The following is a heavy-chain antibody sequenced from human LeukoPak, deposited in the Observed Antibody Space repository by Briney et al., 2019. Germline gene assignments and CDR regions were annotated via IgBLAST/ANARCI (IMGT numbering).Heavy chain of an antibody. D-gene: IGHD2-15*01. Sequence: ASVKVSCKASGYIFTTYYMHWVRQAPGQGLEWMGIINPSGGRTTYAQKFQGRVTMTRDTSTSTAYMELSSLRSEDTAVYYCAGEGGGYCSGGSCYLAQGFDYWGQGTLDTVSS. V-gene: IGHV1-46*01. CDR1: GYIFTTYY. J-gene: IGHJ4*02. CDR2: INPSGGRT. CDR3: AGEGGGYCSGGSCYLAQGFDY.